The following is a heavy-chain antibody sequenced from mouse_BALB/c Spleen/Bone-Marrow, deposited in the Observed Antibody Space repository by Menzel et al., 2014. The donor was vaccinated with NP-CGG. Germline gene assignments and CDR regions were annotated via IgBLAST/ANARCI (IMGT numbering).Heavy chain of an antibody. V-gene: IGHV2-9*02. Sequence: VKLVESGPGLVAPSQSLSITCTVSGFSLTGYGVHWVRQPPGKGLEWLGVIWAGGSTDYNSALMSRLSINKDNSKSQVFLKMNSLQTDDTAMYYCARDRGRNFYAMDYWGQGTSVTVSS. CDR1: GFSLTGYG. J-gene: IGHJ4*01. CDR2: IWAGGST. CDR3: ARDRGRNFYAMDY. D-gene: IGHD2-1*01.